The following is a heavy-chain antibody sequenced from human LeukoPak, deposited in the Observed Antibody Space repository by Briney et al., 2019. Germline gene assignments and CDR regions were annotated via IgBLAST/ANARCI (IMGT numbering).Heavy chain of an antibody. V-gene: IGHV3-66*01. J-gene: IGHJ4*02. D-gene: IGHD3-10*01. CDR3: AKTSEDRNFDY. CDR1: GLTVSGNY. CDR2: IYSGGTT. Sequence: PGGSLRLSCAASGLTVSGNYMSWVRQAPGKGLEWVSVIYSGGTTYYADSVKARFTISRDNSKDTLYLQINSLRAEDTAVYYCAKTSEDRNFDYWGQGTLVTVSS.